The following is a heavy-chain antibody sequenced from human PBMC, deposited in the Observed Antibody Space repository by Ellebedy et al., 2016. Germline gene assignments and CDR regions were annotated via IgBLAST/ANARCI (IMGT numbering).Heavy chain of an antibody. CDR2: ISGAGYTT. CDR1: GLIVSSFF. V-gene: IGHV3-23*01. CDR3: RQGHYFDQ. J-gene: IGHJ4*02. Sequence: GESLKISXAPSGLIVSSFFMGWVRQAPGKGLEWVATISGAGYTTFFADSVKGRFTISRDNSKNTLYLQMNNLRVDDTALYYCRQGHYFDQWGQGALVTVSS.